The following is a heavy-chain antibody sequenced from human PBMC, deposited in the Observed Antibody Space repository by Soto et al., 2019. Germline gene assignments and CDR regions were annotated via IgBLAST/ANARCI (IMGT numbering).Heavy chain of an antibody. CDR1: GYSFTSYW. V-gene: IGHV5-51*01. CDR2: MFPGDSNS. J-gene: IGHJ4*02. D-gene: IGHD2-8*02. Sequence: GESLKISCKGSGYSFTSYWIGWVRQMPGKGLEWMGIMFPGDSNSRYSPSFQSQVTFSAEKSTSTAYLQWSSLKASDTAIYYCARQGEVLDFWGQGTLVTVSS. CDR3: ARQGEVLDF.